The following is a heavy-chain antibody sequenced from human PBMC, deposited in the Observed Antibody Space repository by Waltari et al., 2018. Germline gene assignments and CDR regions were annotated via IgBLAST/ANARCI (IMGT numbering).Heavy chain of an antibody. CDR3: ARGYSSSWYWYFDL. D-gene: IGHD6-13*01. Sequence: QLQLQESGPGLVKPSETLSLTCTVSGGSISSSSYYWGWIRQPPGKGREWIGSIYYSGSTYYHPSLKSRVTISVATSKNQFSLKRSSVTAADTAVYYCARGYSSSWYWYFDLWGRGTLVTVSS. CDR1: GGSISSSSYY. V-gene: IGHV4-39*07. J-gene: IGHJ2*01. CDR2: IYYSGST.